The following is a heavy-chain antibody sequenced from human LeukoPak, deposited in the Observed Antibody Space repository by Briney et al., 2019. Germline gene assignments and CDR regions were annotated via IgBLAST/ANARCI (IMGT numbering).Heavy chain of an antibody. D-gene: IGHD3-22*01. J-gene: IGHJ5*02. CDR1: GFTFSSFS. V-gene: IGHV3-48*01. Sequence: GGSLRLSCAASGFTFSSFSMNWVRQAPGKGLEWVSYISSTSSTIYYADSVKGRFTISRDNAKNSLYLQMNSLRAEDTAVYYCARDRDYYDSSGYYSHWFDPWGQGTLVTVSS. CDR3: ARDRDYYDSSGYYSHWFDP. CDR2: ISSTSSTI.